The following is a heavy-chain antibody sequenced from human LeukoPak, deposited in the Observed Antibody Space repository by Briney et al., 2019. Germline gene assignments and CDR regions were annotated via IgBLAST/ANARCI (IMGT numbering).Heavy chain of an antibody. D-gene: IGHD6-19*01. CDR1: GFTFSNAW. CDR3: VRDNLENQWLERSY. J-gene: IGHJ4*02. Sequence: GGSLRLSCAASGFTFSNAWMNWVRQAPGKGLEWVSQISASETSIKYADSVRGRFTISRDNVKNSVYLQMNSLRAEDTAIYYCVRDNLENQWLERSYWGQGTLVTVSS. V-gene: IGHV3-48*01. CDR2: ISASETSI.